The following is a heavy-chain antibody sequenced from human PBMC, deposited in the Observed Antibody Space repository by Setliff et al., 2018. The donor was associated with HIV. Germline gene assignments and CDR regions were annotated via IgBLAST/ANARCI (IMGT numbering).Heavy chain of an antibody. CDR2: INQDGTTI. J-gene: IGHJ6*02. V-gene: IGHV3-7*01. Sequence: GSLRLSCAASGFSFNNYWIVWVRQAPGKGLEWVANINQDGTTIYHADSVKARFTISRDYAKNSLHLQMNSLRAEDTAVYYCVRDATTATRNYYYGLDVWGQGTTVTVSS. CDR1: GFSFNNYW. CDR3: VRDATTATRNYYYGLDV. D-gene: IGHD4-17*01.